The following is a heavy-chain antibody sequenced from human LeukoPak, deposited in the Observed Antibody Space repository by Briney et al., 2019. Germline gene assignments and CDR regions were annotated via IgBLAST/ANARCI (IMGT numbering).Heavy chain of an antibody. D-gene: IGHD2-2*01. CDR2: IYYSGST. CDR3: AGDSLIVPAAGGYYYYGMDV. Sequence: SETLSLTCTVSGGSISSYYWSWIRQPPGKGLEWIGYIYYSGSTNYNPSLKSRVTISVDTSKNQFSLKLSSVTAADTAVYYCAGDSLIVPAAGGYYYYGMDVWGQGTTVTVSS. CDR1: GGSISSYY. V-gene: IGHV4-59*01. J-gene: IGHJ6*02.